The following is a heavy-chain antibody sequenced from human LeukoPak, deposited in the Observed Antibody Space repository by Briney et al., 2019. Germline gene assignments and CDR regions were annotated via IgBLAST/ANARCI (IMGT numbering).Heavy chain of an antibody. J-gene: IGHJ3*02. Sequence: GGSLRLSCAASGFTFSSYAMHWVRQAPGKGLEWAAVISYDGSNKYYADSVKGRFTISRDNSKNTLYLQMNSLRAEDTAVYYCARDYDSSGYYYGGDAFDIWGQGTMVTVSS. V-gene: IGHV3-30-3*01. CDR1: GFTFSSYA. D-gene: IGHD3-22*01. CDR3: ARDYDSSGYYYGGDAFDI. CDR2: ISYDGSNK.